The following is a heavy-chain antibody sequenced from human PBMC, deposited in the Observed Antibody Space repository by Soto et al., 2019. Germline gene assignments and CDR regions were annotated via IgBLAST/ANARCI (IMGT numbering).Heavy chain of an antibody. V-gene: IGHV3-53*01. Sequence: GGSLRLSCAASGFDVSYNYMSWVRQAPGKGLEWLSIIHPDGATYYAGSVKGRFTISRDNSKNTVHLQMNDLRGDDTAVYYCGSIAVAEGFDPWGPGTLVTLSS. J-gene: IGHJ5*02. CDR1: GFDVSYNY. CDR2: IHPDGAT. D-gene: IGHD6-19*01. CDR3: GSIAVAEGFDP.